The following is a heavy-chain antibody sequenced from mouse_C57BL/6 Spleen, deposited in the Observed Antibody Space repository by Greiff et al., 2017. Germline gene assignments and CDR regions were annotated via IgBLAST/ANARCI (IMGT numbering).Heavy chain of an antibody. J-gene: IGHJ4*01. CDR3: ARSYDGYYPYARDY. Sequence: VQLQQPGAELVMPGASVKLSCKASGYTFTSYWMHWVKQRPGQGLEWIGEIDPSDSYTNYNQKFKGKSTLTVDKSSSTAYMQLSSLTSEDSAVXYCARSYDGYYPYARDYWGQGTSVTVSA. D-gene: IGHD2-3*01. CDR2: IDPSDSYT. CDR1: GYTFTSYW. V-gene: IGHV1-69*01.